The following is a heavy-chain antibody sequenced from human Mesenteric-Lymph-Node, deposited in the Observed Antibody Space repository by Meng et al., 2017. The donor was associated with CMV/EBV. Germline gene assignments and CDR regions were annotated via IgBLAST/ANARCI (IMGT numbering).Heavy chain of an antibody. V-gene: IGHV4-39*07. J-gene: IGHJ4*02. CDR1: GGSVSTNSYY. CDR3: ARDQDY. CDR2: IYHSGST. Sequence: SETLSLTCTVSGGSVSTNSYYWGWIRQSPGKGLEWIGSIYHSGSTYYNPSLKSRVTISVDTSKNQFSLKLSSVTAADTAVYYCARDQDYWGQGTLVTVSS.